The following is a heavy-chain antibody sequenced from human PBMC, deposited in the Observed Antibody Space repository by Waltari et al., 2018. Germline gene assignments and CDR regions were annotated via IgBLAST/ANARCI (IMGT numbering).Heavy chain of an antibody. CDR3: ARERAMVFDY. V-gene: IGHV1-69*01. J-gene: IGHJ4*02. D-gene: IGHD5-18*01. Sequence: VRQAPGQGLEWMGGIIPIFGTANYAQKFQGRVTITADESTSTAYMELSSLRSEDTAVYYCARERAMVFDYWGQGTLVTVSS. CDR2: IIPIFGTA.